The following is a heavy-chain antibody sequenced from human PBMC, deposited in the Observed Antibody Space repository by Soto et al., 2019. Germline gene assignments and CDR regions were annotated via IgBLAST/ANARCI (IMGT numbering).Heavy chain of an antibody. CDR2: ISYDGSNK. CDR1: GFTFSSYG. J-gene: IGHJ6*02. D-gene: IGHD2-2*01. CDR3: AKDRNYHVMDI. V-gene: IGHV3-30*18. Sequence: VWSLRLSCAASGFTFSSYGMHWVRQAPGKGLEWVAVISYDGSNKYYADSVKGRFTISRDNSKNTLYLQMNSLRAEDTAVYYCAKDRNYHVMDIWSQGTTVTGCS.